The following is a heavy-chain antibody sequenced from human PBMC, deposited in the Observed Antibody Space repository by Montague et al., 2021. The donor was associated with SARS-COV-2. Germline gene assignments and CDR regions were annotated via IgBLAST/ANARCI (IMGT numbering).Heavy chain of an antibody. CDR1: GGSFSGYY. Sequence: SETLSLTCAVDGGSFSGYYWSWIRQPPGKGLEWIGEINQGGSTXXXPSXXXRVTLSVDTSKKQFSLNLSSLTAADTAVYYCARVAGGYYHDSSAYFDYWGQGSLVTVSS. D-gene: IGHD3-22*01. V-gene: IGHV4-34*01. CDR3: ARVAGGYYHDSSAYFDY. CDR2: INQGGST. J-gene: IGHJ4*02.